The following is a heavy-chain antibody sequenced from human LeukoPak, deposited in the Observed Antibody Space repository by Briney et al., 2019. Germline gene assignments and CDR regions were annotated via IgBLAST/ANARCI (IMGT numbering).Heavy chain of an antibody. D-gene: IGHD3-3*01. V-gene: IGHV4-34*01. CDR2: INHSGST. CDR1: GGSFSGYY. CDR3: ASLGYYDFWSGTPTTDY. Sequence: ASETLSLTCAVYGGSFSGYYWSWLRQPPGKGLEWIGEINHSGSTNYNPSLKSRVTISVDTSKNQFSLKLSSVTAADTAVYYCASLGYYDFWSGTPTTDYWGQGTLVTVSS. J-gene: IGHJ4*02.